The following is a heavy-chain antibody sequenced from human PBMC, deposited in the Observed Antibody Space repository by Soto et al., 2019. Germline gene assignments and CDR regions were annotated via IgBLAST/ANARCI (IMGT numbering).Heavy chain of an antibody. CDR3: ARLCSSTSCYRGMDV. CDR1: GYNFTSYW. D-gene: IGHD2-2*01. Sequence: GGALKISCKGSGYNFTSYWIGRVRQIPGKGLEWMGIIYPGDSDTRYSPSFQGQVTISADKSISTAYLQWSSLKASDTAMYYCARLCSSTSCYRGMDVWGQGTTVTVSS. J-gene: IGHJ6*02. V-gene: IGHV5-51*01. CDR2: IYPGDSDT.